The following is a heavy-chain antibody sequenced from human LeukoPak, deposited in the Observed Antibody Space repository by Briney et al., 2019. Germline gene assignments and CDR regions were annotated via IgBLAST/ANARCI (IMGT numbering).Heavy chain of an antibody. V-gene: IGHV3-53*04. D-gene: IGHD4-17*01. Sequence: GGSLRLSCAASGFTVSSNYMSWVRQAPGKGLEWVSVIYSGGSTYYADSVKGRFTISRHNSKNTLYLQMNSLRAEDTAVYYCARGIDYGDYYYGMDVWGQGTTVTVSS. J-gene: IGHJ6*02. CDR2: IYSGGST. CDR3: ARGIDYGDYYYGMDV. CDR1: GFTVSSNY.